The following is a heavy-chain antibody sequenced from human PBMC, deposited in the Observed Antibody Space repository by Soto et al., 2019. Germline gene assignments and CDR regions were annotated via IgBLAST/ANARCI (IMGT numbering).Heavy chain of an antibody. CDR3: ARHHVRGRTIAGAAEF. CDR2: INYSGNT. CDR1: GGSLSGYY. Sequence: QVQLQQWGAGLLKPSETLSLTCAVYGGSLSGYYWSWIRQPPGKALEWIGEINYSGNTNYNPSLKSRVTISVDTSTNHLFLNLSSVTAADTAMYYCARHHVRGRTIAGAAEFWGQGTLVTVSS. J-gene: IGHJ4*02. D-gene: IGHD1-26*01. V-gene: IGHV4-34*01.